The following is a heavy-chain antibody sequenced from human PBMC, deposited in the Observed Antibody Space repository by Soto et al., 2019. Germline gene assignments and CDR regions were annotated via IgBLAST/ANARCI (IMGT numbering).Heavy chain of an antibody. CDR2: ISYDGTNK. D-gene: IGHD5-18*01. J-gene: IGHJ4*02. Sequence: AGCLRLACAVSGFISSISSMHWDRPAHGEGPEWVALISYDGTNKFYADSVKGRFTIARDNTKSTLYLQVDSLRPEDAAVYYCARDQNTSGRQLWAFNYFDSWGQGTLVTVSS. V-gene: IGHV3-30-3*01. CDR3: ARDQNTSGRQLWAFNYFDS. CDR1: GFISSISS.